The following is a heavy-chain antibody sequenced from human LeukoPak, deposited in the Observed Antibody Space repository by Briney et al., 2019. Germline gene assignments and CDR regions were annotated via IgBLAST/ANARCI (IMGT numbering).Heavy chain of an antibody. V-gene: IGHV4-4*07. CDR1: GYSISTGYY. J-gene: IGHJ5*02. D-gene: IGHD3-22*01. Sequence: SETLSLTCTVSGYSISTGYYWSWIRQPAGKGLEWIGRIYTSGSTNYNPSLKSRVTMSVDTSKNQFSLKLSSVTAADTAVYYCARNHDSSGYWLPSNWFDPWGQGTLVTVSS. CDR3: ARNHDSSGYWLPSNWFDP. CDR2: IYTSGST.